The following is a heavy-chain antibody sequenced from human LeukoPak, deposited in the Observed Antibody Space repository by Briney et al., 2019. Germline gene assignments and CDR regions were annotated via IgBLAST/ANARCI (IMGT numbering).Heavy chain of an antibody. Sequence: ASVKASCKTSGYNFTSYDINWVRQATGQGPEWMGWMNPSSGNTGYAQNFQGRLDLTRNIALTTAYMELSSLTSEDTATYYCVRAAQEGRDSLTGVQTGNWFDPWGQGTLVTVSS. CDR1: GYNFTSYD. D-gene: IGHD3-9*01. V-gene: IGHV1-8*01. CDR2: MNPSSGNT. J-gene: IGHJ5*02. CDR3: VRAAQEGRDSLTGVQTGNWFDP.